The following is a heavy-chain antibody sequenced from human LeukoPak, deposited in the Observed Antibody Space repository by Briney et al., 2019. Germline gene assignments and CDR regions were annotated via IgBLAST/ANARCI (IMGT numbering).Heavy chain of an antibody. Sequence: PSETLSLTCTVSGGSISSYYWSWIRQPPGKGLEGIGYIYYSGSTNYNPSLKSRVTISVDTSKNQFSLKLSSVTAADTAVYYCARVKIKGGITIFKEYHYMDVWGKGTTVTVSS. J-gene: IGHJ6*03. CDR3: ARVKIKGGITIFKEYHYMDV. CDR1: GGSISSYY. CDR2: IYYSGST. V-gene: IGHV4-59*01. D-gene: IGHD3-3*01.